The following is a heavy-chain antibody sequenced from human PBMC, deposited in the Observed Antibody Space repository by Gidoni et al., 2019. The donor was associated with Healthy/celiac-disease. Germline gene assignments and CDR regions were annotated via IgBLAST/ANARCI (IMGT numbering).Heavy chain of an antibody. Sequence: EVQLLESGGALVHPGGSLRRSCPASGFTLRSYAMRWVRQAPGKGLEWFSAISGSGGSTYYADSVKGGFTISRDNSKNTLYLQMNSLRTEDTAVYYCAKDQLYYDFWDDAFDIWGQGTMVTVSS. CDR1: GFTLRSYA. CDR3: AKDQLYYDFWDDAFDI. V-gene: IGHV3-23*01. D-gene: IGHD3-3*01. J-gene: IGHJ3*02. CDR2: ISGSGGST.